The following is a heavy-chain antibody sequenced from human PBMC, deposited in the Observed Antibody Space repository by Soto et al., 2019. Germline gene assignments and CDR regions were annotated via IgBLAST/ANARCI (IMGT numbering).Heavy chain of an antibody. CDR1: GDSISSYY. CDR3: ARDSFNTGLYFDY. J-gene: IGHJ4*02. D-gene: IGHD2-8*02. V-gene: IGHV4-59*12. Sequence: QVQLQESGPGLVKPSETLSLTCTVSGDSISSYYWNWIRQPPGKGLEWIGYIYSSGHTHYSPSLKSRVTMSLDTSKNQFSLILHSVTAADTAVYYCARDSFNTGLYFDYWGRGILVTVSS. CDR2: IYSSGHT.